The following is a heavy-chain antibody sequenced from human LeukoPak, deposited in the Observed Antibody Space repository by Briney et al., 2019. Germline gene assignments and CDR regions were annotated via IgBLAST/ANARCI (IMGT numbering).Heavy chain of an antibody. CDR1: GFTVSSYY. CDR2: IYTGGGR. CDR3: ARDKGTSYLSSFDY. D-gene: IGHD6-6*01. V-gene: IGHV3-53*01. Sequence: GGSLRLSCAASGFTVSSYYMNWVRQAPGKELEWGSVIYTGGGRYYADSVRGRFTISRDTSKNMVFLQMNSLRADDTAVYYCARDKGTSYLSSFDYWGQGTLVTVSS. J-gene: IGHJ4*02.